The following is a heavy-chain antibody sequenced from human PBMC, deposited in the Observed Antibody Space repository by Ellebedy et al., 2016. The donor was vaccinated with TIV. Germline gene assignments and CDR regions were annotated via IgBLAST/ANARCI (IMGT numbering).Heavy chain of an antibody. J-gene: IGHJ4*02. V-gene: IGHV1-2*02. CDR2: INPNSGGT. D-gene: IGHD5-12*01. CDR3: TRDLTNIVAGDY. Sequence: AASVKVSCKTSGYTFTDYYIHWVRQAPGQGLEWMAWINPNSGGTNYAQKFQGRVTVTRDTSTSTAFLELSRLRSEDTAVYSCTRDLTNIVAGDYWGQGTLVTVSS. CDR1: GYTFTDYY.